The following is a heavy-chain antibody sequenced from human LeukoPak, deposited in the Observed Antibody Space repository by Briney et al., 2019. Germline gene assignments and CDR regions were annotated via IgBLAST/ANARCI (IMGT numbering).Heavy chain of an antibody. V-gene: IGHV3-66*01. CDR2: IYSGGST. D-gene: IGHD3-9*01. Sequence: GGSLRLSCAASGFTFSSYAMRWVRQAPGKGLEWVSVIYSGGSTHYADSVKGRFTISRDNSKNTLYLQMNSLRAEDTAVYYCARDRLHYDSLTGYPADWGQGTLVTVSS. J-gene: IGHJ4*02. CDR1: GFTFSSYA. CDR3: ARDRLHYDSLTGYPAD.